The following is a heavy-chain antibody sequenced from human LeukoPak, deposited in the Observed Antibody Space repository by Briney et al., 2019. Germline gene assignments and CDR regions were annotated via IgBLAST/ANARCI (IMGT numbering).Heavy chain of an antibody. Sequence: SETLSLTCAVYGGSFSGYYWSWIRQPPGKGLEWIGEINHSGCTNYNPSLKSRVTISVDTSNNQFSLKLSSVTAADTAVYYCARGSSGWFRRVYNWFDPWGQGTLVTVSS. D-gene: IGHD6-19*01. CDR2: INHSGCT. J-gene: IGHJ5*02. CDR1: GGSFSGYY. CDR3: ARGSSGWFRRVYNWFDP. V-gene: IGHV4-34*01.